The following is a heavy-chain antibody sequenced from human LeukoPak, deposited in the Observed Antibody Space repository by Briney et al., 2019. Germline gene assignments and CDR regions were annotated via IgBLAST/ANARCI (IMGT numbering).Heavy chain of an antibody. CDR1: EFTFSSYA. V-gene: IGHV3-30-3*01. J-gene: IGHJ4*02. CDR3: ARALTYYYGSGIDY. CDR2: ISYDGTNK. Sequence: GGSLRLSCAASEFTFSSYAMHWVRQAPGKGLEWVAVISYDGTNKYNADSVKGRFTISRDNSRNTLYLQMNSLRAEDTAVYYCARALTYYYGSGIDYWGQGTLVTVSS. D-gene: IGHD3-10*01.